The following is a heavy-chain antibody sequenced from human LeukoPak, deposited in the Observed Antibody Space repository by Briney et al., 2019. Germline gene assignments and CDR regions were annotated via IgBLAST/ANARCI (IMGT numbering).Heavy chain of an antibody. CDR3: AKDKYYDSSGYYDY. CDR1: GFTFSSYA. D-gene: IGHD3-22*01. J-gene: IGHJ4*02. V-gene: IGHV3-23*01. Sequence: PGGSLRLSCAASGFTFSSYAMTWVRQAPGKGLEWVSGISGSGGSTYYADSVKGRFTISRDNSKNTLYLQMNSLRAEDTAVYYCAKDKYYDSSGYYDYWGQGTLVTVSS. CDR2: ISGSGGST.